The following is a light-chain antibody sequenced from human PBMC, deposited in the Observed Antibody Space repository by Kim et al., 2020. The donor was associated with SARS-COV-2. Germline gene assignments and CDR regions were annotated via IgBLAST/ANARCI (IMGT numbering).Light chain of an antibody. CDR2: GAS. CDR3: QQYGSSPYS. V-gene: IGKV3-20*01. Sequence: LSPGERATPSCRASQSVSSYYLAWYQQKPGQAPRLLIYGASSRATGIPDRFSGSGSGTDFTLTISRLEPEDFAVYYCQQYGSSPYSFGQGTKLEIK. CDR1: QSVSSYY. J-gene: IGKJ2*03.